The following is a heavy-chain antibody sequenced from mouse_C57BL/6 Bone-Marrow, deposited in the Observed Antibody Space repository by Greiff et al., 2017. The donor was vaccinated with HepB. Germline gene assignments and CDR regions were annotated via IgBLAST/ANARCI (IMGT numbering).Heavy chain of an antibody. CDR2: IHPNSGST. CDR3: AHYYGSSYAMDY. V-gene: IGHV1-64*01. D-gene: IGHD1-1*01. J-gene: IGHJ4*01. Sequence: VQLQQPAAELVKLGASVKLSCKASGYTFTCYWMHWVKQRPGQGLEWIGMIHPNSGSTNYNEKFKSKATLTVDKSSSTAYMQLSSLTSEDSAVYYCAHYYGSSYAMDYWGQGTSVTVSS. CDR1: GYTFTCYW.